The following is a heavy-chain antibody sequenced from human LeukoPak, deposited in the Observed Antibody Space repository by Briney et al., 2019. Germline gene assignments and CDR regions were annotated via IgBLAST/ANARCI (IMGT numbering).Heavy chain of an antibody. Sequence: GGSLRLSCAAPGFTFSSYSMNWVRQAPGKGLEWVSSISSSSSYIYYADSVEGRFTISRDNAKNSLYLQMNSLRAEDTAVYYCARDQGTMIVGAFDIWGQGTVVTVSS. CDR2: ISSSSSYI. CDR3: ARDQGTMIVGAFDI. D-gene: IGHD3-22*01. V-gene: IGHV3-21*01. J-gene: IGHJ3*02. CDR1: GFTFSSYS.